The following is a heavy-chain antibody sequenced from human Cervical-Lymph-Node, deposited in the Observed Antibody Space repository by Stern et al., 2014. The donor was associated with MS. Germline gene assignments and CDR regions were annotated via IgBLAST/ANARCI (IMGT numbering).Heavy chain of an antibody. CDR3: AKDRGMIVVVTYSLDS. V-gene: IGHV3-30*18. CDR2: ISYDGSNA. D-gene: IGHD3-22*01. Sequence: VQLVESGGIVVQPGRSLRLSCVASGFSFSSYGMHWVRQAPGTGLEWVSVISYDGSNAYYADSVKGLFTISRDNSKNTLYLQLNSLRAEDTAVYFCAKDRGMIVVVTYSLDSWGQGTLVTVSS. CDR1: GFSFSSYG. J-gene: IGHJ4*02.